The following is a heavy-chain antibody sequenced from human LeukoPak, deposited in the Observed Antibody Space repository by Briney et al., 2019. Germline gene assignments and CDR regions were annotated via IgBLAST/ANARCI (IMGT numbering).Heavy chain of an antibody. J-gene: IGHJ4*02. D-gene: IGHD3-16*02. V-gene: IGHV3-30*18. Sequence: GGSLRLSCAASGFTFSSYGMHWVRQAPGKGLEWVAVISYDGSNKYYADSVKGRFTISRDNSKNTLYLQMNSLRAEDTAVYYCAKERRRLRLGELSFVAFDYWGQGTLVTVSS. CDR3: AKERRRLRLGELSFVAFDY. CDR1: GFTFSSYG. CDR2: ISYDGSNK.